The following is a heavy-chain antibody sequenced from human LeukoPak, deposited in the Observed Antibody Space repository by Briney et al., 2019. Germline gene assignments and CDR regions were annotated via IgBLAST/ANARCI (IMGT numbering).Heavy chain of an antibody. V-gene: IGHV3-23*01. CDR3: ARRGSGPDY. CDR1: GFTFSIYA. Sequence: GGSLRLSCAASGFTFSIYAMSWVRQAPGKGLEWVSAISGSGGTAYYADSVKGRFAISRDNSKNTLYLQMNSLRAEDTAVYYCARRGSGPDYWGQGTLVTVSS. J-gene: IGHJ4*02. D-gene: IGHD2-15*01. CDR2: ISGSGGTA.